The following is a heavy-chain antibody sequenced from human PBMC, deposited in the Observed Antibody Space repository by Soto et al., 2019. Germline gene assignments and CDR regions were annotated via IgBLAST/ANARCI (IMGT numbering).Heavy chain of an antibody. CDR2: IYSGGYT. CDR1: GFTVSNNY. J-gene: IGHJ4*02. Sequence: EVQLVESGGGLIQPGGSLRLSCAVSGFTVSNNYMSWVRQAPGKGLEGVSVIYSGGYTAYGDSVKGRFTISRDNSKNTLYFQMNSRGAADPAGFSWATPPGGGGYWGQGTLVTVSS. V-gene: IGHV3-53*01. D-gene: IGHD3-10*01. CDR3: ATPPGGGGY.